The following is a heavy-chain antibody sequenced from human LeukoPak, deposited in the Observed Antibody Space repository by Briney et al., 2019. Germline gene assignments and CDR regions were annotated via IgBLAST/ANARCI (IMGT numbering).Heavy chain of an antibody. V-gene: IGHV1-2*02. Sequence: VSVKVSCKASGYTFTDYYIHWVRQAPGQGLEWMGWINPNSGGTNYVQKFQGRVTMTRDTSISTAYMELSRLRSDDTAVYYCARGSGSYPYYFDYWGQGTLVTVSS. CDR3: ARGSGSYPYYFDY. D-gene: IGHD1-26*01. CDR2: INPNSGGT. J-gene: IGHJ4*02. CDR1: GYTFTDYY.